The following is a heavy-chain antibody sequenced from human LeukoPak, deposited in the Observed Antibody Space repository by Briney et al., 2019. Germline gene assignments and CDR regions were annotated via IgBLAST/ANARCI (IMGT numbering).Heavy chain of an antibody. CDR1: GYTFTGYY. CDR3: ARDRARRNPYYYDSSGYYAGGY. CDR2: ISAYNGNT. J-gene: IGHJ4*02. D-gene: IGHD3-22*01. Sequence: ASVKVSCKASGYTFTGYYMHWVRQAPGQGLEWMGWISAYNGNTNYAQKLQGRVTMTTDTSTSTAYMELRSLRSDDTAVYYCARDRARRNPYYYDSSGYYAGGYWGQGTLVTVSS. V-gene: IGHV1-18*04.